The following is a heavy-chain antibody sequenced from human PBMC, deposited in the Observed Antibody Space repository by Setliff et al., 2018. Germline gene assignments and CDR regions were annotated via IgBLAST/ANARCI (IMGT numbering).Heavy chain of an antibody. CDR2: ISYSGTP. CDR1: DDSFTSSRYY. D-gene: IGHD2-15*01. J-gene: IGHJ4*01. Sequence: SETLSLTCTVSDDSFTSSRYYRGWIRQAPGSGLEWIGSISYSGTPYYNASVESRVTISIDTSRNQFSLELRSVTVADTATYYCVRPGGTTVVARHFDYWGSGILVTVSS. CDR3: VRPGGTTVVARHFDY. V-gene: IGHV4-39*01.